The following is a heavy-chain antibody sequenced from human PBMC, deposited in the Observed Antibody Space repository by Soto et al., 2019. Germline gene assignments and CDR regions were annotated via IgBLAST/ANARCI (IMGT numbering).Heavy chain of an antibody. V-gene: IGHV4-39*01. CDR1: GVSISNSCYY. J-gene: IGHJ4*02. CDR3: ARHGSN. CDR2: IYYSGIT. Sequence: SETLSLTCTVSGVSISNSCYYWGWIRRPPGKGLEWIGTIYYSGITYYNPSLKSRVTISVDTSKNQFSLKLTSVTAADTAVYYCARHGSNWGQGTLVTVSS.